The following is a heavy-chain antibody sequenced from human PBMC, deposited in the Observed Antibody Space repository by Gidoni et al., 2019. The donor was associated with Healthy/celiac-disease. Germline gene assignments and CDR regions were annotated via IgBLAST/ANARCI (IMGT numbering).Heavy chain of an antibody. Sequence: QVQLQESGPGLVKPSQTLSLTCTVSGGSISSGSYYWSWIRQPAGKGLEWIGRIYTSGSTNYNPSLKSRVTISVDTSKNQFSLKLSSVTAADTAVYYCAREFDGIAAAWFDPWGQGTLVTVSS. J-gene: IGHJ5*02. CDR1: GGSISSGSYY. CDR2: IYTSGST. D-gene: IGHD6-13*01. CDR3: AREFDGIAAAWFDP. V-gene: IGHV4-61*02.